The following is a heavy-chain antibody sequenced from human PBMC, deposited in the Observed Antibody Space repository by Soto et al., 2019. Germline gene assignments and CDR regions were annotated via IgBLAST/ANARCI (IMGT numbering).Heavy chain of an antibody. D-gene: IGHD2-15*01. V-gene: IGHV1-3*01. CDR1: GYTFTSYA. J-gene: IGHJ5*02. CDR2: INAGNGNT. Sequence: QVQLVQSGAEVKKPGASVKVSCKASGYTFTSYAMHWVRQAPGQRLEWMGWINAGNGNTKYSQKFQGRVTITRDTSASTAYMEVSSLRSEDTAVYYCARDGGGYCSGGSCYLSWFDPWGQGTLVTVSS. CDR3: ARDGGGYCSGGSCYLSWFDP.